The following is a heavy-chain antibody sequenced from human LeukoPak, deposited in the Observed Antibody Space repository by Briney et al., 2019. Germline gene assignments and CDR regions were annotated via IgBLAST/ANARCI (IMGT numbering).Heavy chain of an antibody. D-gene: IGHD5-18*01. V-gene: IGHV3-21*01. CDR1: GFTFNNYN. Sequence: PGGSLRLSCATSGFTFNNYNMNWVRQAPGRALEWVSSITSSGTYIFYADSVKGRFTISRDNAKNSLYLQMNSLRAEDTAVYYCARVRYSYGLAAGFDYWGQGTLVTVSS. CDR2: ITSSGTYI. CDR3: ARVRYSYGLAAGFDY. J-gene: IGHJ4*02.